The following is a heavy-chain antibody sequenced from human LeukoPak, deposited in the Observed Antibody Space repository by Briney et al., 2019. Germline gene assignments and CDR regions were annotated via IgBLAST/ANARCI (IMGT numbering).Heavy chain of an antibody. Sequence: GXLRPSCAASGFTFSSYSMDWVRQAPGKGLEWVSYISSSSSTIYYADSVKGRFTISRDNAKNSLYLQMNSLRAEDTAVYYCARVCGDWFDPWGQGTLVTVSS. D-gene: IGHD2-21*01. CDR3: ARVCGDWFDP. J-gene: IGHJ5*02. V-gene: IGHV3-48*01. CDR2: ISSSSSTI. CDR1: GFTFSSYS.